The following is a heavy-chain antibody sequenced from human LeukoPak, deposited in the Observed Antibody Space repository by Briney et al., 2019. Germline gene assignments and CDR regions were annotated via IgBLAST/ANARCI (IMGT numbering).Heavy chain of an antibody. Sequence: RPGGSLRLSCAASGFTFNSYTLNWVRQAPGKGLEWVSGTTWNGGSTGYAGAVKGRFTISRDNAKKSLYLQMNRLRVEDTAFYYCTRVKYITWRMTDYWGQGTLVTVSS. CDR2: TTWNGGST. CDR3: TRVKYITWRMTDY. CDR1: GFTFNSYT. D-gene: IGHD6-6*01. V-gene: IGHV3-20*04. J-gene: IGHJ4*02.